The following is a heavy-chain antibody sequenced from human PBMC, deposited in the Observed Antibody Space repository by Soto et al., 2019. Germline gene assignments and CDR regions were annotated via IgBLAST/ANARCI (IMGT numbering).Heavy chain of an antibody. CDR3: ARPYFYAFDI. V-gene: IGHV3-72*01. Sequence: EVQLVESGGGLVQPGGSLRLSCAASGFTFSDHFMDWVCQAPGKGLEWVGRNRNKANSYTTEYAASVKGRFTISRDDSKNSLYLQMNSLKTEDTAVYYCARPYFYAFDIWGQGTMVTVSS. CDR2: NRNKANSYTT. D-gene: IGHD3-10*01. CDR1: GFTFSDHF. J-gene: IGHJ3*02.